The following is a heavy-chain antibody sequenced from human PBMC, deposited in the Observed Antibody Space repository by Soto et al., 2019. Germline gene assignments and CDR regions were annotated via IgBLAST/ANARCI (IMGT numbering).Heavy chain of an antibody. CDR2: IDPSDSYT. J-gene: IGHJ3*01. Sequence: GESLKISCTGSGYSFTTYWISWVRQMPGKGLEWMGRIDPSDSYTNYGPSFLRHVTISADKSISTAYLQWSSLKASDNDMYYCARHPNLAATTDAFDFWGPGTLVTVSS. D-gene: IGHD1-26*01. V-gene: IGHV5-10-1*01. CDR1: GYSFTTYW. CDR3: ARHPNLAATTDAFDF.